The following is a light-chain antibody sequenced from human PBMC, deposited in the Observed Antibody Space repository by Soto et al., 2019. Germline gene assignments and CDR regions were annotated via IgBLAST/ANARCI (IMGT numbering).Light chain of an antibody. CDR3: QQASAFPLT. CDR2: AAS. V-gene: IGKV1-12*01. CDR1: QNIGTW. Sequence: DIPMTQSPSSVSASVGDRVTITCRASQNIGTWLTWYQQKPGKAPKLLIYAASTLQNGVPSTFSGSGSGTDFTLTISSLQPDDFATYYCQQASAFPLTFGQGTRLEI. J-gene: IGKJ5*01.